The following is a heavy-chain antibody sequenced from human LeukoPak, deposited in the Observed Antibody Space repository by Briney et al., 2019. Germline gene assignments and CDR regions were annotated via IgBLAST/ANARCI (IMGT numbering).Heavy chain of an antibody. CDR3: AKSFSMIVPDY. CDR1: GFTFSSYG. Sequence: PGGSLRLSCAASGFTFSSYGMHWVRQAPGKGLEWVAVISYDGSNKYYADSVKGRFTISRDNSKNTLYLQMNSLRAEDTAVYYCAKSFSMIVPDYWGQGTLVTVSS. CDR2: ISYDGSNK. V-gene: IGHV3-30*18. J-gene: IGHJ4*02. D-gene: IGHD3-22*01.